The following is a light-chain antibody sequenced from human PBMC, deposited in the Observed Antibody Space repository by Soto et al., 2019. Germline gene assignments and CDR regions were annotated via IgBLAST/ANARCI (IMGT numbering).Light chain of an antibody. V-gene: IGKV3-20*01. J-gene: IGKJ3*01. CDR2: GAS. CDR3: QQYGSSRFT. CDR1: QSISSSY. Sequence: EIVLTQSPGTLSLSPGERATLSCRASQSISSSYLAWYQQKPGQAPRLLVYGASSRATGIPDRFSGSGSGTDFTLTISRLEPEAFAVYYCQQYGSSRFTFGPGTKVHIK.